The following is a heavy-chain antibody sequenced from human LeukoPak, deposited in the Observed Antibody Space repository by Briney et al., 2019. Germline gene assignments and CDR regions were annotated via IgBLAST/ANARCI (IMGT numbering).Heavy chain of an antibody. J-gene: IGHJ4*02. CDR1: GGSFSGYY. V-gene: IGHV4-34*01. CDR3: ARVYDSSGYPYYFDY. Sequence: SETLSLTCAVYGGSFSGYYWSWIRQPPGKGLEWIGEINHSGSTNYSPSLKSRVTISVDTSKNQFSLKLSSVTAADTAVYYCARVYDSSGYPYYFDYWGQGTLVTVPS. CDR2: INHSGST. D-gene: IGHD3-22*01.